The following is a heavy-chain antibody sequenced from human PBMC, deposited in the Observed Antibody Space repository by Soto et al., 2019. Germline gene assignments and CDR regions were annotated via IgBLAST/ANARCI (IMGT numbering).Heavy chain of an antibody. J-gene: IGHJ4*02. Sequence: PSETLSLTCTVSGGSISSYYWSWIRQPPGKALEWIGYIYYSGSTNYNPSLKSRVIISKDTSKNQFSLKLKSVTAADTAVYYCAKEAIAAASTQYWGQGALVTVSS. D-gene: IGHD6-13*01. CDR1: GGSISSYY. CDR3: AKEAIAAASTQY. V-gene: IGHV4-59*01. CDR2: IYYSGST.